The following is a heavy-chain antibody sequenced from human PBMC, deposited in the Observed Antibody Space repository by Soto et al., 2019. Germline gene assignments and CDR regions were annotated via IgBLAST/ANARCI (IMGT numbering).Heavy chain of an antibody. V-gene: IGHV4-61*05. J-gene: IGHJ5*02. Sequence: SETLSLTCTVSGGAINSDYYYWGWVRQPPGKGLEWIGYIYSSGSTNSNPSLKSRVPISVDTSKTQFSLKLSSVPAADTAVYSCASPLSWGQGTLVTVSS. CDR2: IYSSGST. CDR1: GGAINSDYYY. CDR3: ASPLS.